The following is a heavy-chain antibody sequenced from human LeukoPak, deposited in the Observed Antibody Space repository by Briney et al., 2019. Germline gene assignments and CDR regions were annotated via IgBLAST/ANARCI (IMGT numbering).Heavy chain of an antibody. V-gene: IGHV3-30*04. CDR1: GFTFSSYA. CDR2: ISYDGSNK. D-gene: IGHD3-10*01. Sequence: GGSLRLSCAAPGFTFSSYAMHWVRQAPGKGLEWVAVISYDGSNKYYADSVKGRFTISRDNSKNTLYLQMNSLRAEDTAVYYCAREDLYGSGSYPWPDYWGQGTLVTVSS. J-gene: IGHJ4*02. CDR3: AREDLYGSGSYPWPDY.